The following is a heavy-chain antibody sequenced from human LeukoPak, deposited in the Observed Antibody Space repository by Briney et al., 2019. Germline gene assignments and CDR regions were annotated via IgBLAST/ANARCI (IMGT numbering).Heavy chain of an antibody. CDR1: GFTFSTYA. CDR2: ISGSGGST. D-gene: IGHD4-23*01. J-gene: IGHJ4*02. V-gene: IGHV3-23*01. CDR3: AKDPRRWSFDY. Sequence: GGSLRLSCAASGFTFSTYAMSWVRQAPGKGLEWVSIISGSGGSTYYADSVKGRFTISRDNSKNTLYLQMNSLRAEDTAVYYCAKDPRRWSFDYWGQGTLVTVSS.